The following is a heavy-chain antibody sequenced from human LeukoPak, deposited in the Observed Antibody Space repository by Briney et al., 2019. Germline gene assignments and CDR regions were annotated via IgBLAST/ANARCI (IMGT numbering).Heavy chain of an antibody. CDR1: GVTVSSNY. CDR2: IYSGDST. D-gene: IGHD3-22*01. CDR3: ARDGFSSGYPYDAFDI. V-gene: IGHV3-53*01. Sequence: PGGSLRLSCAASGVTVSSNYMSWVRQAPGKGLEGGSVIYSGDSTYYADSVKGRFTISRDNSKNTLYLQMNSLRAEDTAVYYCARDGFSSGYPYDAFDIWGQGTMVTVSS. J-gene: IGHJ3*02.